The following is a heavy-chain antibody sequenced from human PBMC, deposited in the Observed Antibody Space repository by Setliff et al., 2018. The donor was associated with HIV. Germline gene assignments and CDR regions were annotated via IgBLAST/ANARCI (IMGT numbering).Heavy chain of an antibody. Sequence: LRLSCAASGFTFGHYTMNWVRQAPGRGLEWVSSISSSGTYIKYAQSVKGRFTVSRDNAKKSLYLQIDSLGAEDTAVYYCARVKSGSLDGLDIWGQGRMVTVSS. J-gene: IGHJ3*02. V-gene: IGHV3-21*01. CDR2: ISSSGTYI. CDR1: GFTFGHYT. CDR3: ARVKSGSLDGLDI. D-gene: IGHD1-26*01.